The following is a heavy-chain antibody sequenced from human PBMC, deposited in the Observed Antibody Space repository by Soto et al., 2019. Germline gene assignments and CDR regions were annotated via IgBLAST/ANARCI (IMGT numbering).Heavy chain of an antibody. CDR3: ARDTKDCTNGVCSIYYYYGMDV. J-gene: IGHJ6*02. D-gene: IGHD2-8*01. V-gene: IGHV3-21*01. CDR2: ISSSSSYI. CDR1: GFTFSSYS. Sequence: EVQLVESGGGLVKPGGSLRLSCAASGFTFSSYSMNWVRQAPGKGLEWVSSISSSSSYIYYADSVKGRFTISRDNAKNSLYLQMNSLRAEDTAVYYCARDTKDCTNGVCSIYYYYGMDVWGQGTTVTVSS.